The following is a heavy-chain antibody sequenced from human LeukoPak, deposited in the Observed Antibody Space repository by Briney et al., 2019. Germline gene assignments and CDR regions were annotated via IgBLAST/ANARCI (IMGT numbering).Heavy chain of an antibody. CDR1: GFTFSTNA. Sequence: GGSLRLSCLTSGFTFSTNAMSWVRQAPGKGLEWISGISGSGASTYYADSVGGRFTISRDNSKNTLFLQMNSLRDEDTAVYYCAKDLYSNYGPADYWGQGNLVTVSS. D-gene: IGHD4-4*01. V-gene: IGHV3-23*01. CDR2: ISGSGAST. CDR3: AKDLYSNYGPADY. J-gene: IGHJ4*02.